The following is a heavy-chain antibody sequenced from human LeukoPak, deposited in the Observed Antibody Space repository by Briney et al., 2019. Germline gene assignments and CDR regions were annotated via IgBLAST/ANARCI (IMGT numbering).Heavy chain of an antibody. J-gene: IGHJ4*02. D-gene: IGHD3-9*01. V-gene: IGHV3-30*04. CDR1: GFTFSSNA. CDR3: ARDLGDFYYISLDFDY. CDR2: ISYDGSNK. Sequence: PGGSLRLSCAASGFTFSSNALHWVRQAPGKGLGWVAVISYDGSNKYYADSVKGRFTISRDNSKNTLYLQMNSLRVEDTAVYYCARDLGDFYYISLDFDYWGQGALVTVSS.